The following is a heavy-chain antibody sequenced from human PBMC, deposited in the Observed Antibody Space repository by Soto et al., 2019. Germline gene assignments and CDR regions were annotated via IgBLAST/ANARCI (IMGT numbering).Heavy chain of an antibody. V-gene: IGHV3-23*01. CDR2: ISGSGSST. Sequence: GGSLRLSCAASGFTLSNYVMTWVRQAPGKGLEWVSAISGSGSSTYYADSVKGRFTISRDNSKNTLYLQMSSLRADDTAVYYCAKGTGGYDGSGYHFDYWGQGTLVTVSS. J-gene: IGHJ4*02. D-gene: IGHD3-22*01. CDR3: AKGTGGYDGSGYHFDY. CDR1: GFTLSNYV.